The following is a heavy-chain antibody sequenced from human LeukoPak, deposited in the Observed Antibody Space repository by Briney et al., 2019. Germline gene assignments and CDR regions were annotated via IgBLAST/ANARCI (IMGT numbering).Heavy chain of an antibody. V-gene: IGHV1-46*01. CDR1: GYTFTSYY. J-gene: IGHJ6*03. D-gene: IGHD4-23*01. CDR3: ARCGDYGGNYQGRDYYYMDV. Sequence: GASVKVSCKTSGYTFTSYYMHWVRQAPGQGLEWMGIINPSGTSTSNAQKFQGRVSMTSDMSTSTVYMELSSLRSDDTAVYYCARCGDYGGNYQGRDYYYMDVWGKGTTVTVSS. CDR2: INPSGTST.